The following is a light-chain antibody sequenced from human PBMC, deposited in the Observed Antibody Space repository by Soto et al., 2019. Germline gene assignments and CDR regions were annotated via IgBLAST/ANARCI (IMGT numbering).Light chain of an antibody. CDR1: QSVSSY. Sequence: EIVLTQSPATLSLSPGERATLSCRASQSVSSYLAWYQQKPGQAPRLLIYDASNRATGIPARFSGSGSGTDFTLTISSREPEDFAVYYCQQRSNWPVTFGPGTKVDI. J-gene: IGKJ3*01. V-gene: IGKV3-11*01. CDR3: QQRSNWPVT. CDR2: DAS.